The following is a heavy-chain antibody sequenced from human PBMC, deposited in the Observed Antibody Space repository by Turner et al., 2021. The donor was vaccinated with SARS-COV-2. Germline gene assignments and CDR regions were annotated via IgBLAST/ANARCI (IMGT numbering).Heavy chain of an antibody. CDR1: GFTFSRYG. J-gene: IGHJ4*02. Sequence: QVQLVESGGGVVQPGRSLRLSCAASGFTFSRYGMHWVRKASGKGLRWVAVISYDGSNRYYADSVKGRFTISRDNSKNTLYLQMNSLRAEDTAVYYCAKGGGPYCSGGSCYPGSFDYWGQGTLVTVSS. V-gene: IGHV3-30*18. D-gene: IGHD2-15*01. CDR2: ISYDGSNR. CDR3: AKGGGPYCSGGSCYPGSFDY.